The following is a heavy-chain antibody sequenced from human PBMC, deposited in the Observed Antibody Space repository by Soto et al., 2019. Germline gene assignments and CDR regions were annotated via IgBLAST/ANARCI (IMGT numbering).Heavy chain of an antibody. J-gene: IGHJ6*02. Sequence: GGSLRLSCVASGFTFSDYVMSWVRQVPGKGLEWVSSISDGGERTDYRDSVRGRFTISRDNARFTLPLQLTSLRVKDTAIYFCARDRSTDFGLDVWGQGTTVTVSS. V-gene: IGHV3-23*01. CDR2: ISDGGERT. D-gene: IGHD3-3*01. CDR3: ARDRSTDFGLDV. CDR1: GFTFSDYV.